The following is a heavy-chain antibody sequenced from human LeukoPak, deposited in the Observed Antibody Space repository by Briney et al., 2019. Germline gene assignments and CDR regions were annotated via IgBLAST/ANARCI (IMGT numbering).Heavy chain of an antibody. V-gene: IGHV3-23*01. J-gene: IGHJ4*02. CDR3: AKDQRPDSGYDIDY. D-gene: IGHD5-12*01. Sequence: GGSLRLPCAASGFTFSTYSMSWVRQAPRKGLEWVSVIYGSGDTTNYADSVKGRFTISRDSSKNMLYLQMHGLRAEDTAVYYCAKDQRPDSGYDIDYWGQGTLVTVSS. CDR1: GFTFSTYS. CDR2: IYGSGDTT.